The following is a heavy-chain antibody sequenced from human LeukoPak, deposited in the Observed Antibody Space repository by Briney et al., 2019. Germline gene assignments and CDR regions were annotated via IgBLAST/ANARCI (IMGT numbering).Heavy chain of an antibody. CDR2: IKSKIDGGTT. Sequence: GGSLRLSCAASGFSFSNVWMRWARQAPGKGLEWVGRIKSKIDGGTTDYATSVKGRFSISRDDSQSTVYLQMNSLETEDTAVYYCCTELWYRENHYYGIDVWGRRTKVTVSS. CDR3: CTELWYRENHYYGIDV. V-gene: IGHV3-15*01. J-gene: IGHJ6*02. D-gene: IGHD6-13*01. CDR1: GFSFSNVW.